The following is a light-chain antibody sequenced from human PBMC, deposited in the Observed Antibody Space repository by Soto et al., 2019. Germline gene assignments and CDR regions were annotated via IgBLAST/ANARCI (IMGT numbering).Light chain of an antibody. CDR3: QQYGSSPWT. CDR1: QSISTY. V-gene: IGKV1-39*01. CDR2: AAS. J-gene: IGKJ1*01. Sequence: DIQMTQSPSSLSASVGDRVTITCRASQSISTYLHWYQQKPGKAPNLLIYAASTLQSGVPSRFSGSGSGTDFTLTISRLEPEDFAVYYCQQYGSSPWTFGQGTKVDIK.